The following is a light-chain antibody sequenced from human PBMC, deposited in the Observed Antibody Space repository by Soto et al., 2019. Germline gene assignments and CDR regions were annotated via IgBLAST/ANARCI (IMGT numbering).Light chain of an antibody. Sequence: DIQMTQSPSTLSASVGDRVTITCRANQSIYTWLAWYQHKPGKASKFLIYMASSLENGVPSRFSGSGAGTEFTLTISSLQPDDFATYVCQQYVKYPVTFGQGTKVEIK. J-gene: IGKJ1*01. CDR2: MAS. V-gene: IGKV1-5*03. CDR3: QQYVKYPVT. CDR1: QSIYTW.